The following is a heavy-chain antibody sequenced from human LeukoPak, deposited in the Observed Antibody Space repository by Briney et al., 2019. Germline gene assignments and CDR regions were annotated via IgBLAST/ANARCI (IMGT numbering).Heavy chain of an antibody. CDR1: GYTFTGYY. D-gene: IGHD3-9*01. J-gene: IGHJ4*02. CDR3: ARLEYDILTGYSSYFDY. Sequence: GASVRVSCTASGYTFTGYYMHWVRQAPGQGLERMAWINPNSGGTNYAQKFQGRVTMTRDTSISTAYMELSRLRSDDTAVYYCARLEYDILTGYSSYFDYWGQGTLVTVSS. V-gene: IGHV1-2*02. CDR2: INPNSGGT.